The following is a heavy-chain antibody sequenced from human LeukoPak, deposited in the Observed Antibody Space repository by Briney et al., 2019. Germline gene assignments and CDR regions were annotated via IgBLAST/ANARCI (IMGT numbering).Heavy chain of an antibody. CDR3: ASPQQWHAFDI. V-gene: IGHV3-30-3*01. Sequence: PGRSLRLSCAASGFTFSSYAMHWVRQAPGKGLEWVAVISYDGSNKYYADSVKGRFTISRDNSKNTLYLQMNSLRAEDTAVYYCASPQQWHAFDIWGQGTMVTVSS. CDR2: ISYDGSNK. CDR1: GFTFSSYA. J-gene: IGHJ3*02. D-gene: IGHD6-19*01.